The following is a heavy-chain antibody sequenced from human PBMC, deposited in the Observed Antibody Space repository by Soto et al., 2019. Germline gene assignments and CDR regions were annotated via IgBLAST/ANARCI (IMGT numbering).Heavy chain of an antibody. V-gene: IGHV4-31*02. Sequence: SETLSLTCSVSGGSISSGDSYWSWIRQHPGRGLEWIGYIYSSGSTSYNPSLKSRVAISVDTSNNQFSLNLSSVTAADTAVYYCASSSLYGMDVWGQGTTVTVSS. J-gene: IGHJ6*02. CDR2: IYSSGST. CDR1: GGSISSGDSY. CDR3: ASSSLYGMDV.